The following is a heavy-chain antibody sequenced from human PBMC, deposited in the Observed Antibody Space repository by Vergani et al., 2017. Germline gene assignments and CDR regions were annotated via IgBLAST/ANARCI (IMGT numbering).Heavy chain of an antibody. D-gene: IGHD3-22*01. J-gene: IGHJ4*02. V-gene: IGHV3-23*01. CDR1: GFTFSACP. CDR2: ISARYPST. Sequence: EVQLLQSGGGVIQPGGSVRLSCAASGFTFSACPMTWVRQAPGKGLEWVSAISARYPSTYYADSVKGRFTISRDNSKNMLYLQMNSLRSEDTAVYYCTRGWYYDSIAYWAYLGQGTLVTVSS. CDR3: TRGWYYDSIAYWAY.